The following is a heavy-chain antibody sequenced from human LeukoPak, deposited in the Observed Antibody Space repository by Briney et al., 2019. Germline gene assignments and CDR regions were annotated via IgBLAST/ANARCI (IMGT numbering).Heavy chain of an antibody. J-gene: IGHJ4*02. D-gene: IGHD3-16*01. Sequence: GGSLRLSCAASGFTFSTYWMTWVRQAPGKGLEWVANIKLDGTEKYYVDSVKGRFTISRDNAKNSLYLQMNSLRAEDTAVYYCASDRFYFGVWGQGTLVTVSS. CDR3: ASDRFYFGV. V-gene: IGHV3-7*05. CDR1: GFTFSTYW. CDR2: IKLDGTEK.